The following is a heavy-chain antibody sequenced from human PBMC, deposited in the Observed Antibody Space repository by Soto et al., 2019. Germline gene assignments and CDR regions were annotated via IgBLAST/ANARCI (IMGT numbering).Heavy chain of an antibody. V-gene: IGHV4-31*03. J-gene: IGHJ4*02. CDR3: ARDRDSSGVDY. CDR1: GGSISSGGYY. D-gene: IGHD3-22*01. Sequence: PSETLSLTCTVSGGSISSGGYYWSWIRQHPGKGLEWIGYIYYSGSTYYNPSLKSRDTISVDTSKNQYYMKLSSVTAADTAVYYCARDRDSSGVDYWGQGTLVTVSS. CDR2: IYYSGST.